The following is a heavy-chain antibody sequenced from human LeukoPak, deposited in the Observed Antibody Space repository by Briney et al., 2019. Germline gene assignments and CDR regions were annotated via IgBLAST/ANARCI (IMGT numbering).Heavy chain of an antibody. CDR3: ARDKPSSIAARFDY. CDR1: GFTFSSYW. Sequence: GGSLRLSCAASGFTFSSYWMHWVRQAPGKGPVWVSRINSDGSSTSYADSVKGRFTISRDNAKNTLYLQMNSLRAEDTAVYYCARDKPSSIAARFDYWGQGTLVTVSS. D-gene: IGHD6-6*01. CDR2: INSDGSST. J-gene: IGHJ4*02. V-gene: IGHV3-74*01.